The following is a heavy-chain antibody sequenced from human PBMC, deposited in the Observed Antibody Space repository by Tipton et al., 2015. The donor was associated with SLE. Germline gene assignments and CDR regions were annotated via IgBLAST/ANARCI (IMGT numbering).Heavy chain of an antibody. CDR1: GGPITNYF. D-gene: IGHD6-19*01. CDR3: AISSGYSSGWYGMRWFDP. V-gene: IGHV4-59*12. Sequence: TLSLTCTVSGGPITNYFWSWIRQSPGKGLEWIGYISFSGGTNSSPSLKSRVTISLDRSKSQFSLKLSSVTAADTAVYYCAISSGYSSGWYGMRWFDPWGQGTLVTVPS. CDR2: ISFSGGT. J-gene: IGHJ5*02.